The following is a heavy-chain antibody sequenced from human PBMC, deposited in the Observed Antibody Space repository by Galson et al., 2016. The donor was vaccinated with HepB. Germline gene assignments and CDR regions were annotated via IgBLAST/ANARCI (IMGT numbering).Heavy chain of an antibody. D-gene: IGHD6-19*01. CDR2: INWSGGGK. CDR3: ARSGWQNWYFDL. CDR1: GFTLENHA. J-gene: IGHJ2*01. Sequence: SLRLSCATSGFTLENHAISWVRQVPGKGLEWVSGINWSGGGKRYADSGKGRFTISRDNAETSVHLQMNSLRVEDTALYYCARSGWQNWYFDLWGRGTQVTVSS. V-gene: IGHV3-20*04.